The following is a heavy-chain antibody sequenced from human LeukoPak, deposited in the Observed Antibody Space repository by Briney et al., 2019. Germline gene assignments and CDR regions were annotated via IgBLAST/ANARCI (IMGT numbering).Heavy chain of an antibody. D-gene: IGHD4-17*01. Sequence: GGSLRLSCAASGFTLSSYAMHWVRQAPGRGLEWVSVIWYDGSHLYYADSVMGRFTISRDNSKNTLYLQMNSLRVEDTAVYYCARPSDGHYAQGGYFDYWGQGALVTVSS. CDR1: GFTLSSYA. CDR2: IWYDGSHL. J-gene: IGHJ4*02. V-gene: IGHV3-33*01. CDR3: ARPSDGHYAQGGYFDY.